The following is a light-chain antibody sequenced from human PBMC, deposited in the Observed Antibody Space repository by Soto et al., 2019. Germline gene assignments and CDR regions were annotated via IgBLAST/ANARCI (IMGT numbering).Light chain of an antibody. Sequence: QSALTQPASVSGSPGQSITISCTGTSSDVGGYNYVSWYQQHPGKAPKLMIYEVSNRPSGVSNRFSGSKSGNTASLTISGLQAEDEADYYCGSYTTISTLEVFGGGTKVTVL. CDR2: EVS. J-gene: IGLJ3*02. V-gene: IGLV2-14*01. CDR1: SSDVGGYNY. CDR3: GSYTTISTLEV.